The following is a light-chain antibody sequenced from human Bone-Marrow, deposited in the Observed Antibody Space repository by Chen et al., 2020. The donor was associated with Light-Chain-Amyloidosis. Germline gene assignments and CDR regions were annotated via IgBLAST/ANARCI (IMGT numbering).Light chain of an antibody. CDR3: RSYRGGSQWV. V-gene: IGLV6-57*01. CDR1: IGSIATNY. J-gene: IGLJ3*02. CDR2: EDD. Sequence: MLTQPHSVSESPGKTVIISCTRSIGSIATNYVQWYQHRPGSSRTTVLYEDDQRPPGVPDRFSCSIDRASNSASLAISGRKAEDVSHYYCRSYRGGSQWVFGGWTKLSV.